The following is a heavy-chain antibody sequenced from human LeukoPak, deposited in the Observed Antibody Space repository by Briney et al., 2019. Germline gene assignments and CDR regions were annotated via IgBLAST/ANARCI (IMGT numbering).Heavy chain of an antibody. D-gene: IGHD3-22*01. Sequence: GESLKISCKGSGYSFTSYWIGWVRQMPGKGLEWMGIIYPGDSDTRYSPSFQGQVTISADKSISTAYLQWSSLKASDTAMYYCARQIRYYDSSGYSTYDYGMDVWGQGTTVTVSS. V-gene: IGHV5-51*01. CDR3: ARQIRYYDSSGYSTYDYGMDV. CDR1: GYSFTSYW. J-gene: IGHJ6*02. CDR2: IYPGDSDT.